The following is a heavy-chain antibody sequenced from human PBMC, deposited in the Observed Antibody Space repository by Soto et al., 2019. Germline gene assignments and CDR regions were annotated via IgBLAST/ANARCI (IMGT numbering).Heavy chain of an antibody. J-gene: IGHJ3*02. Sequence: GESLKISCQGSGYSFTSYWIGWVRQMPGKVLEWMGIIYPGDSDTRYSPSFQGQVTISADKSFSTAYLQWSSLKASDTAMYYCARQYYYDSSGYYPDAFDIWGQGTMVIASS. CDR1: GYSFTSYW. V-gene: IGHV5-51*01. CDR3: ARQYYYDSSGYYPDAFDI. D-gene: IGHD3-22*01. CDR2: IYPGDSDT.